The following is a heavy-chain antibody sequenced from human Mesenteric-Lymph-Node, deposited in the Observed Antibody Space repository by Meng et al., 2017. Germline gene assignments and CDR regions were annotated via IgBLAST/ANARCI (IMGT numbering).Heavy chain of an antibody. CDR2: SNHRGTT. J-gene: IGHJ4*02. Sequence: QVQLQQWGAGLLKPSETLSLTCAVYGGSLSGYYWNWIRQTPEKGLEWIGESNHRGTTNYNPSLKGRVTISVDTSKNHFSLSLTSMTAADTAVYFCARSDYSGGWYSYWGQGTLVTVSS. D-gene: IGHD6-13*01. V-gene: IGHV4-34*01. CDR3: ARSDYSGGWYSY. CDR1: GGSLSGYY.